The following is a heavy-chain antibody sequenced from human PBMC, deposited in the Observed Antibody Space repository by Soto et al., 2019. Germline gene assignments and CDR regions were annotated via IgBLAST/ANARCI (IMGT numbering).Heavy chain of an antibody. CDR2: LNPNSGNT. CDR1: GYTFTSCD. J-gene: IGHJ4*02. CDR3: ARGVVFLLPEPIDY. Sequence: QVQLVQSGAEVKKPGASVKVSCKASGYTFTSCDINWVRQATGQGLEWMGWLNPNSGNTGYAQKFQGRVTMTRNTSISTAYMELSSLRSEDTAVYYCARGVVFLLPEPIDYWGQGTLVTVSS. D-gene: IGHD3-16*01. V-gene: IGHV1-8*01.